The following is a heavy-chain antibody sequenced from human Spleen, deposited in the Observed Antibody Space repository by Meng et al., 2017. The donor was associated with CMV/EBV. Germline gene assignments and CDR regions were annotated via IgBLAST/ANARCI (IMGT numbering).Heavy chain of an antibody. CDR1: GFTLNNAW. J-gene: IGHJ4*02. CDR2: INDSGST. V-gene: IGHV4-4*02. Sequence: GSLRLSCAASGFTLNNAWMNWVRQAPGKGLEWIGEINDSGSTNYNPSLKSRVTISLYTSRNQLSLKVNSVTAADTAVYYCARQARGIWSTYYRYWGQGTLVTVSS. CDR3: ARQARGIWSTYYRY. D-gene: IGHD3-3*01.